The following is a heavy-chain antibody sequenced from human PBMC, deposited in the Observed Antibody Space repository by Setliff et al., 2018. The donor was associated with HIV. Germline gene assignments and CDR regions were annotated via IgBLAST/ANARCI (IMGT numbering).Heavy chain of an antibody. V-gene: IGHV1-46*01. Sequence: ASVKVSCKTSGYIFSNYYIHWVRQAPGQGLEWMAIIDSDNGYTTYAQRFQGRVTMTRDTSTATLYMDLSSLTTDDTAIYYCARGSRGSGWFDPWGQGTLVTVSS. CDR2: IDSDNGYT. D-gene: IGHD3-16*01. J-gene: IGHJ5*02. CDR1: GYIFSNYY. CDR3: ARGSRGSGWFDP.